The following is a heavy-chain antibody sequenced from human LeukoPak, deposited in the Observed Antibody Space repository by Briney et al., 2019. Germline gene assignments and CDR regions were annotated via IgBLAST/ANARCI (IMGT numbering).Heavy chain of an antibody. CDR3: ARDRAVSWLDS. J-gene: IGHJ5*01. CDR1: GFSFSSYG. D-gene: IGHD3-10*01. Sequence: GRSLRLSCAASGFSFSSYGMHWVRQAPGRGLEWLTFISLDGSRKSYADSVKGRFTFSRDDPKNTLYLEMNSLRAEDTATYYCARDRAVSWLDSWGLGTLVTVSS. CDR2: ISLDGSRK. V-gene: IGHV3-33*05.